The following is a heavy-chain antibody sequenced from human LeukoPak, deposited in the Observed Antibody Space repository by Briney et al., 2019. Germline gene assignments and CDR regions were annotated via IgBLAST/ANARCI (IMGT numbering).Heavy chain of an antibody. CDR3: ARPTCSGRRADNWFDP. V-gene: IGHV4-61*02. CDR1: GGSISSGSYY. D-gene: IGHD3-10*02. CDR2: IYTSGST. Sequence: SETLSLTCTVSGGSISSGSYYWSWIRQPAGKGLEWIGRIYTSGSTNYNPSLKSRVTISVDTSKNQFSLKLSCVTAADTAVYYCARPTCSGRRADNWFDPWGQGTLVTVSS. J-gene: IGHJ5*02.